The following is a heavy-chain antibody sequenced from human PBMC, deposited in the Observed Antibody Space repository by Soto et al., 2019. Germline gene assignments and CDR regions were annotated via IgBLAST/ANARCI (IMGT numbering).Heavy chain of an antibody. D-gene: IGHD6-25*01. J-gene: IGHJ6*03. CDR3: ARSADYYYYMDV. Sequence: QVQLVQSGAEVKKPGSSVKVSCKASGGTFSSYTISWVRQAPGQGLEWMGRIIPILGIANYAQKFQGRVTITADKSTSTAYMELSSLRSEDTAVYYCARSADYYYYMDVWGQGTTVTVSS. CDR2: IIPILGIA. V-gene: IGHV1-69*02. CDR1: GGTFSSYT.